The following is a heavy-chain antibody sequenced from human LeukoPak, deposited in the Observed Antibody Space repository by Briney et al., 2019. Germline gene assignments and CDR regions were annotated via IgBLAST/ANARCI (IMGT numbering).Heavy chain of an antibody. CDR3: AKVLTPQYYYYYYMDV. V-gene: IGHV3-23*01. CDR1: GFTFSSYA. CDR2: IIGSGGST. Sequence: GGSLRLSCAASGFTFSSYAMSWVRQAPGKGLEGVSAIIGSGGSTYYADSVKGRFTISRDNSKNTLYLQMNSLRAEDTAVYYCAKVLTPQYYYYYYMDVWGKGTTVTVSS. J-gene: IGHJ6*03.